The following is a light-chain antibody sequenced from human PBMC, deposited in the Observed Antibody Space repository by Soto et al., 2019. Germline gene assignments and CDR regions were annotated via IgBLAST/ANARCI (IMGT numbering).Light chain of an antibody. CDR3: SSYTSSSTPHVV. V-gene: IGLV2-11*01. J-gene: IGLJ2*01. Sequence: QSALTQPRSVSGSPGQSVTISCTGTSSDVGVYNYVSWYQQHPGKAPKFMIYDVSKRPSGVPDRFSGSKSGNTASLTISGLQAEDEADYYCSSYTSSSTPHVVFGGGTQLTVL. CDR2: DVS. CDR1: SSDVGVYNY.